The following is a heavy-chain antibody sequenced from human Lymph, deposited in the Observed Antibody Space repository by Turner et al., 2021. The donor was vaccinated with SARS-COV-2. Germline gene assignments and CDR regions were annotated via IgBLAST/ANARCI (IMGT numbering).Heavy chain of an antibody. CDR2: MNPNSGNT. CDR1: GYTFTSYD. CDR3: ARGRYSGGGMDV. Sequence: QVQLVQSGAAVKKPGASVKVSCKAPGYTFTSYDIHWVRQATGQGLEWMGWMNPNSGNTGYAQKFQGRATMTRNTSISTAYMELSSLRSEDTAVYYCARGRYSGGGMDVWGQGTTVTVS. V-gene: IGHV1-8*02. D-gene: IGHD1-26*01. J-gene: IGHJ6*02.